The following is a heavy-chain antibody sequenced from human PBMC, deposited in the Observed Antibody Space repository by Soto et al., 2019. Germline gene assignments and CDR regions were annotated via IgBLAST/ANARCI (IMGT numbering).Heavy chain of an antibody. CDR2: ISPSGGST. J-gene: IGHJ5*02. Sequence: QVQLVQSGAEVKKPGASVKVSCKASGYTFTDYYMHWVRQAPGQGLEWMGIISPSGGSTYAQKFQGRVTVTRDTSTSTVYMELSSLRSEDTALYYCARDGSSDWLTWFDPWGQGTLVTGSS. CDR1: GYTFTDYY. V-gene: IGHV1-46*01. D-gene: IGHD6-19*01. CDR3: ARDGSSDWLTWFDP.